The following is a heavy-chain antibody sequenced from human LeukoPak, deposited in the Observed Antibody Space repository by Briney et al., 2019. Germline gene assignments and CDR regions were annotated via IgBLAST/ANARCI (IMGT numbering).Heavy chain of an antibody. V-gene: IGHV3-48*03. D-gene: IGHD5-24*01. CDR3: ARGDPHADL. CDR2: ITISGHTK. J-gene: IGHJ5*02. Sequence: GGSLRLSCAASGFDLSTYEMNWVRQAPGKGLEWIADITISGHTKNYADSVKGRFSISRDNARTSLYLQMHSLRVEDTGVYYCARGDPHADLWGQGTLVTVHS. CDR1: GFDLSTYE.